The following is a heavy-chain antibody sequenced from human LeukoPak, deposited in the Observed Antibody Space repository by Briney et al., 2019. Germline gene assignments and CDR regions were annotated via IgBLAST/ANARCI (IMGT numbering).Heavy chain of an antibody. V-gene: IGHV1-18*01. D-gene: IGHD6-13*01. CDR1: GYSFNSYG. J-gene: IGHJ6*03. CDR3: GRGVGIAAAAYFYYYMDV. Sequence: ASVQFSCKASGYSFNSYGISWVRQAPGQGLEWMGWINTHSGYTNFAQKFQGRVTMSTDTSTSTAYMELRSLRSDDTAVYYCGRGVGIAAAAYFYYYMDVWGKGTTVTVSS. CDR2: INTHSGYT.